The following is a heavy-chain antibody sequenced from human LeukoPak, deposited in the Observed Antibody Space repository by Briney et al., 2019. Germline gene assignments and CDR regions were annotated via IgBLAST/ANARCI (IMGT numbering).Heavy chain of an antibody. CDR1: GFTFSSYW. CDR2: LNSDGSIT. J-gene: IGHJ3*02. D-gene: IGHD6-19*01. V-gene: IGHV3-74*01. Sequence: HSGGSLRLSCAASGFTFSSYWMHWVRQGPGKGLVWVSRLNSDGSITNYGDSVKGRFTISRDNAKNTLYLQMNSLRVEDTAVYYCARPFSSGWYGSNAFDIWGHGTMVTVSS. CDR3: ARPFSSGWYGSNAFDI.